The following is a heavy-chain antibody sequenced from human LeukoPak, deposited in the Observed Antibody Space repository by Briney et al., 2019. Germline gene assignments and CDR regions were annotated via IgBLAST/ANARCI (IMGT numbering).Heavy chain of an antibody. CDR1: GGSISSYY. J-gene: IGHJ4*02. CDR2: IYYSGST. Sequence: SETLSLTCTVSGGSISSYYWSWLRQPPGKGLEWIGYIYYSGSTNYNTSLKSRVTISVDTSKNQFSLKLSSVTAADPAVYYCARYLGESTRDYCSSTSCLFDYWGQGTLVTVSS. CDR3: ARYLGESTRDYCSSTSCLFDY. V-gene: IGHV4-59*01. D-gene: IGHD2-2*01.